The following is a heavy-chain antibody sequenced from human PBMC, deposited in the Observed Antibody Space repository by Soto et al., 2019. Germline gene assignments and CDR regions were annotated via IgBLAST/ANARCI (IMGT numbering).Heavy chain of an antibody. V-gene: IGHV4-30-4*01. CDR1: GGSVSNGDYY. CDR2: IYYSGST. Sequence: QVQLQESGPGLVKPSQTLSVTCTVSGGSVSNGDYYWSWIRQPPGKGLEWIGYIYYSGSTYYNPSLNSRVTMSFDTSENQFSLKLSSVTDADTAMYYRATESSGSSPLHFDFWGQGTLVTVSS. D-gene: IGHD3-22*01. J-gene: IGHJ4*02. CDR3: ATESSGSSPLHFDF.